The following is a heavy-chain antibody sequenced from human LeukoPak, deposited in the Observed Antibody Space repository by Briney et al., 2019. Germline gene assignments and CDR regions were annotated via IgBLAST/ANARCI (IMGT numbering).Heavy chain of an antibody. D-gene: IGHD2-2*01. Sequence: GGSLRLSCAASGFTFSSYGMHWVRQTPGKGLAWAAFIRYDGSNKYYADSVKGRFTISRDNSKNTLYLQMNSLRAEDTAVYYCAKASPLGYCSSTSCLDAFDIWGQGTMVTVSS. J-gene: IGHJ3*02. CDR1: GFTFSSYG. V-gene: IGHV3-30*02. CDR3: AKASPLGYCSSTSCLDAFDI. CDR2: IRYDGSNK.